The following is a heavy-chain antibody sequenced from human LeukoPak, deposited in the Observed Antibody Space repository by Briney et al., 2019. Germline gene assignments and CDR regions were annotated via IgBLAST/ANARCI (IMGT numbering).Heavy chain of an antibody. D-gene: IGHD2-21*02. J-gene: IGHJ4*02. Sequence: PGGSLRLSCAASGFTFSSYSMNWVRQAPGKGLEWVSSISSSSSYIYYADSVKGRFTISRDNAKNSLYLQMNSLRAEDTAVYYCARVVSRGGDCHFNDYWGQGTLVTVSS. CDR3: ARVVSRGGDCHFNDY. CDR1: GFTFSSYS. CDR2: ISSSSSYI. V-gene: IGHV3-21*01.